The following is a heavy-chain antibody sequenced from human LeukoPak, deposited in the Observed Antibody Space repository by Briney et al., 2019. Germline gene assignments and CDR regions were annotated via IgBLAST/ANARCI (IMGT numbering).Heavy chain of an antibody. CDR3: AKEVGWFNAFDV. CDR1: GFTFSSFG. V-gene: IGHV3-30*18. J-gene: IGHJ3*01. CDR2: ISSVGHTN. D-gene: IGHD3-10*01. Sequence: GGSLRLSCTASGFTFSSFGMHWVRQAPGKGLEWVTAISSVGHTNKSADSVKGRFTISRDNSKNTLYLQMHSLREDDTAAYYCAKEVGWFNAFDVWGQGTMVTVSS.